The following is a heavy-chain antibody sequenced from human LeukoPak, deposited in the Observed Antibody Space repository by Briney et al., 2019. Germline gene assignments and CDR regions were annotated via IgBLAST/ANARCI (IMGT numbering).Heavy chain of an antibody. CDR3: TRHHTDGYNFWY. CDR2: ISSSGRTI. CDR1: GFTFSAYY. D-gene: IGHD5-24*01. Sequence: GGSLRLSCAASGFTFSAYYMSWVRQAPGKGLEWLSYISSSGRTIYYADSVKGRFTVSRDNAQNSLYLQMYSLRAEDTAVYYCTRHHTDGYNFWYWGPGALVTVSS. V-gene: IGHV3-11*04. J-gene: IGHJ4*02.